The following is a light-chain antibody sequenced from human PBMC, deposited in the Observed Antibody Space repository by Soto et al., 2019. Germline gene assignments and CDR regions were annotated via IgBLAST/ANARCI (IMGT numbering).Light chain of an antibody. V-gene: IGKV1-9*01. Sequence: DIQLTQSPSFLYASVGDRVTITCRASQGISTYLAWYQQRPGKAPKLLIYDASTLQSGVPSWFSGSRSGTEFTLTISSLQPEDLATYYCQQLNGYVALTFGGGTKV. CDR1: QGISTY. CDR3: QQLNGYVALT. CDR2: DAS. J-gene: IGKJ4*01.